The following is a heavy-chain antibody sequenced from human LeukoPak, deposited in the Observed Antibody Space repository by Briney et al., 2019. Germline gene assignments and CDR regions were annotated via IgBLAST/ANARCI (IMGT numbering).Heavy chain of an antibody. CDR2: ISSSSRYI. J-gene: IGHJ4*02. V-gene: IGHV3-21*01. CDR3: ARDLLDYYDSSGYYYAAAFDY. Sequence: GGSLRLSCAASGFIFSSYSMNWVRQAPGKGLEWVSSISSSSRYIHYADSVKGRFTISRDNAKNSLYLQMNSLRAEDTAVYYCARDLLDYYDSSGYYYAAAFDYWGQGTLVTVSS. D-gene: IGHD3-22*01. CDR1: GFIFSSYS.